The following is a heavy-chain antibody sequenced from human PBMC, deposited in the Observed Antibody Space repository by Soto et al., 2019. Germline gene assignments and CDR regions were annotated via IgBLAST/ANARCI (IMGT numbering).Heavy chain of an antibody. CDR2: IYPGDSDT. Sequence: EVQLVQSGAEVKKPGEPLKISCKGSGYNFRNHWIGWVRQMPGKGLEWVGFIYPGDSDTKYSRSFQGQVTISADKSISTAYLQWSSLKASDSAMYYCAREIVPEGSFDSWGRGTLVTVSS. J-gene: IGHJ4*02. D-gene: IGHD2-2*01. CDR1: GYNFRNHW. CDR3: AREIVPEGSFDS. V-gene: IGHV5-51*01.